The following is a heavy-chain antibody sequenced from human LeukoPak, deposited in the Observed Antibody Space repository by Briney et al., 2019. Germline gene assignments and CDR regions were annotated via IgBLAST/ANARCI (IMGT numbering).Heavy chain of an antibody. CDR3: ASFLAGAFDY. CDR1: GGSISSYY. CDR2: IYYSGST. Sequence: DPSETLSLTCTVSGGSISSYYWSWIRQSPGKGLEWIGYIYYSGSTNYNPSLKSRVTISVDTSKNQFSLKLSSVTAADTAVYSCASFLAGAFDYWGQGTLVTVSS. J-gene: IGHJ4*02. V-gene: IGHV4-59*01.